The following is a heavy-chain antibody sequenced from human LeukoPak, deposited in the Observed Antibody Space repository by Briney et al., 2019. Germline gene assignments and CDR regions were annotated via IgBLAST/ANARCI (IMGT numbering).Heavy chain of an antibody. CDR3: ARTLSDFYYYMDV. J-gene: IGHJ6*03. Sequence: ASVKVSCKSSVKIFTWYYMHWVRQAPGQGREGMGWINPNSGGTNYAQRLQDRVTMTRDTSNTTAYMELSRLRSDDTAVYYCARTLSDFYYYMDVWGKGTTVTVSS. CDR1: VKIFTWYY. CDR2: INPNSGGT. D-gene: IGHD6-19*01. V-gene: IGHV1-2*02.